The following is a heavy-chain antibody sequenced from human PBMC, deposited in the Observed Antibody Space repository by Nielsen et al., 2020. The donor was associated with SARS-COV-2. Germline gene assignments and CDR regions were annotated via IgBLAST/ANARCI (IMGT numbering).Heavy chain of an antibody. Sequence: GGSVRLSCAASGFTFSAYAMNWVRQAPGKGLEWVSGITNAAVATYYADSVKGRFTISRDNSKDTLYLEMSSLRVEETAFYYCVKSSANWYSSFDYWGPGTLVTVSS. CDR1: GFTFSAYA. CDR2: ITNAAVAT. V-gene: IGHV3-23*01. J-gene: IGHJ4*02. D-gene: IGHD2-21*02. CDR3: VKSSANWYSSFDY.